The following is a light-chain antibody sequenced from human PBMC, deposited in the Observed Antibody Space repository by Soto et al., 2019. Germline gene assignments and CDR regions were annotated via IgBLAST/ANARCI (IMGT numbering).Light chain of an antibody. CDR3: QQYDNWPPMYS. J-gene: IGKJ2*03. CDR2: GAS. V-gene: IGKV3D-15*01. Sequence: EIVLTQSPATLSVSPGERAALSCRASQSVSSNLAWYQQKPGQAPRLLIYGASTRAIGIPARFSGSGSGTEFTLTIGSLLSEDFAFYYCQQYDNWPPMYSFGQGTKLEI. CDR1: QSVSSN.